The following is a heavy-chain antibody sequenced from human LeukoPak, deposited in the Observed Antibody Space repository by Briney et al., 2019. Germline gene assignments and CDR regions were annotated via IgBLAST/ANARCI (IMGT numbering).Heavy chain of an antibody. CDR2: ISSSSSYI. Sequence: PGGSLELSCAASGFTFSCSAMPLVRPASGEGLVCVSSISSSSSYIYYADSVKGRLTIPRDNAKNSLYLQMNSLRAEDTAVYYCARVVAEWEGLDYWGQGTLDTVSS. D-gene: IGHD1-26*01. J-gene: IGHJ4*02. V-gene: IGHV3-21*01. CDR3: ARVVAEWEGLDY. CDR1: GFTFSCSA.